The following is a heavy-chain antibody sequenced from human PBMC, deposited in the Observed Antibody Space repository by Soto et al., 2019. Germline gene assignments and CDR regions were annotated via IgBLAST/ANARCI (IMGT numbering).Heavy chain of an antibody. CDR1: GFSFTTYW. D-gene: IGHD4-17*01. CDR2: IYPGDSKT. V-gene: IGHV5-51*03. Sequence: QLVQSGAAVKEPGESLKIACKGSGFSFTTYWIAWVRQMPGKGLEWMGIIYPGDSKTTYSPSFQGQVTISADKSXXXXXXXXXXXXXSXXXXXXXXXXLDYGGXXXASDVWGQGTMVTVSS. CDR3: XXXLDYGGXXXASDV. J-gene: IGHJ3*01.